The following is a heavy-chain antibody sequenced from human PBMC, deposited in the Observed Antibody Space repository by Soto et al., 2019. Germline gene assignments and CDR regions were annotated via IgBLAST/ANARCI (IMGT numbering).Heavy chain of an antibody. Sequence: HEHLVQSGAEVRRPGASLKVSCRAPGYTFTDYYIHWVRQAPGQGPEWMGWINPDTGATNYAQNFQGKVTLTSDTSINTSSLDLTSLTSDDTAVYYCARGDSGTGVWPFPYFDYWGQGTQVIVSS. CDR1: GYTFTDYY. V-gene: IGHV1-2*02. CDR2: INPDTGAT. CDR3: ARGDSGTGVWPFPYFDY. D-gene: IGHD1-1*01. J-gene: IGHJ4*01.